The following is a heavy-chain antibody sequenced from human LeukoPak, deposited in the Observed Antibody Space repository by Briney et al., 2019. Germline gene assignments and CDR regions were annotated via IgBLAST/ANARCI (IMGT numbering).Heavy chain of an antibody. J-gene: IGHJ4*02. CDR3: AGLVGRYSSGLYYYYFDY. V-gene: IGHV4-4*02. Sequence: TSETLSLTCTVSGDSINSLDLWSWVRQPPGKGLEWIGEMYLSGTTHSNPSVKSRVTISIDKSKNQFFLNLSSVTAADTAVYYCAGLVGRYSSGLYYYYFDYWGQGTLVTVSS. CDR1: GDSINSLDL. D-gene: IGHD3-22*01. CDR2: MYLSGTT.